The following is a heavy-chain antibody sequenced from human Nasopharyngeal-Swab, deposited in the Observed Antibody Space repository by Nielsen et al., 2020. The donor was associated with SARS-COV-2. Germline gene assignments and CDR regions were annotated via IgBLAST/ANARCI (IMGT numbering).Heavy chain of an antibody. CDR1: GATVSSNTAA. CDR2: TWYRSKWNY. CDR3: ARIQQQLPGIV. J-gene: IGHJ3*01. V-gene: IGHV6-1*01. D-gene: IGHD6-13*01. Sequence: SATLSLTCAISGATVSSNTAAWSWIRQSPSRGLEWLGRTWYRSKWNYDYATSLSGRLTVSPDTAKNQFSLHLNSVTPDDTAVYYCARIQQQLPGIVWGQGTMVIVPS.